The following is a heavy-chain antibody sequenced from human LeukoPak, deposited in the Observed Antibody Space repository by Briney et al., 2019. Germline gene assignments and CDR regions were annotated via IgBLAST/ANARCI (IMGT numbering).Heavy chain of an antibody. Sequence: ASETLSLTCTVSGGSISNYYWSWIRQPAGKGLEWIGRVHTSGSTNYNPSLKSRVTMSVDTSKNQFSLILSSVTAADMAVYYCARSYYYDTSGYYYWGQGTLVTVSS. CDR3: ARSYYYDTSGYYY. J-gene: IGHJ4*02. CDR2: VHTSGST. CDR1: GGSISNYY. D-gene: IGHD3-22*01. V-gene: IGHV4-4*07.